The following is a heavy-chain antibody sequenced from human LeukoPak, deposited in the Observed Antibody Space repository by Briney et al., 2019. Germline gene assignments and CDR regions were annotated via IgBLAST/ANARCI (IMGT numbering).Heavy chain of an antibody. CDR2: AYYSGHT. D-gene: IGHD2-15*01. Sequence: PSETLSLTCTVSGGSISDNYWSWIRQPPGKGLEWIGYAYYSGHTNYNSSLKSRVTMSLDTSKSQFSPRLSSVTAADTAVYFCARHPFATPFDYWGPGTLVTVSS. CDR3: ARHPFATPFDY. J-gene: IGHJ4*02. CDR1: GGSISDNY. V-gene: IGHV4-59*08.